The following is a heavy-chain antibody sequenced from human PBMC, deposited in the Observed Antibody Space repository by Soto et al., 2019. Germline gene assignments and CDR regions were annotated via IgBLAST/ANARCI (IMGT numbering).Heavy chain of an antibody. D-gene: IGHD2-21*01. J-gene: IGHJ4*02. V-gene: IGHV4-34*01. CDR3: ARVYSVIKYYHGAHSVDY. CDR1: GLSFSGYY. CDR2: INHSGST. Sequence: SETLSLTCAVYGLSFSGYYWSWIRQPPGKGLEWIGEINHSGSTNYNPSLKSRVTISVDTSKNQFSLKLSSVTAADTAVYYCARVYSVIKYYHGAHSVDYWGQGTLVTVSS.